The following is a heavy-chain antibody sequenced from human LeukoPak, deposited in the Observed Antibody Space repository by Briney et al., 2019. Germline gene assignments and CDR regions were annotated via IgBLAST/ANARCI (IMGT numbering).Heavy chain of an antibody. D-gene: IGHD4-17*01. CDR1: GYTFTGYY. V-gene: IGHV1-2*02. CDR3: AREKGAYGEYDH. Sequence: ASVKVSCKASGYTFTGYYMHWVRQAPGQGLEWMGWINPNSGGTNYAQKFQGRVTMTRDTSISTAYMELSRLRSDDTAVYYCAREKGAYGEYDHWGQGTLVTVSS. CDR2: INPNSGGT. J-gene: IGHJ5*02.